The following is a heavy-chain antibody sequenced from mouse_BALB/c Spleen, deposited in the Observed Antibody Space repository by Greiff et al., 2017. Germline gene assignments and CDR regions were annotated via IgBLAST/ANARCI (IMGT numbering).Heavy chain of an antibody. D-gene: IGHD2-2*01. CDR1: GFTFSDYG. Sequence: DVKLVESGGGLVQPGGSRKLSCAASGFTFSDYGMAWVRQAPGKGPEWVAFISNLAYSIYYADTVTGRFTISRENAKNTLYLEMSSLRSEDTAMYYCARLPYGFMDYWGQGTSVTVSS. CDR3: ARLPYGFMDY. V-gene: IGHV5-15*02. CDR2: ISNLAYSI. J-gene: IGHJ4*01.